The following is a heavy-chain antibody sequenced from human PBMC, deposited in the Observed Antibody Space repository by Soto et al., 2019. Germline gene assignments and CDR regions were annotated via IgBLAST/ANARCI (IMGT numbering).Heavy chain of an antibody. CDR2: IYYSGST. D-gene: IGHD6-13*01. CDR1: GGSISSYY. CDR3: ARIIGTDAFDI. J-gene: IGHJ3*02. V-gene: IGHV4-59*01. Sequence: QVQLQESGPGLVKPSETLSLTCTVSGGSISSYYWSWIRQPPGKGLEWIGYIYYSGSTNYNPSLKSRVTISVDTSKNQFSLKLSSVTAADTAVYYCARIIGTDAFDIWDQGTMVTVSS.